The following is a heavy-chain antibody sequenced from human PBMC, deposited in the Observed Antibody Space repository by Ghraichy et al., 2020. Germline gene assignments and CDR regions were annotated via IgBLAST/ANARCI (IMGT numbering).Heavy chain of an antibody. CDR3: ARENGHYFDY. CDR1: GGSISSYY. Sequence: LSLTCTASGGSISSYYWSWIRQPPGKGLEWIGYIFYTGSTNYNPSLKSRVTISVDTSNNQISLKLSTVTAADTAVYYCARENGHYFDYWGQGTLVTVSS. CDR2: IFYTGST. J-gene: IGHJ4*02. V-gene: IGHV4-59*01.